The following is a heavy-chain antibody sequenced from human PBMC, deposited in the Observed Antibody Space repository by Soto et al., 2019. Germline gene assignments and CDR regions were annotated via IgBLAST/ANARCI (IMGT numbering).Heavy chain of an antibody. CDR2: ISSSGSTI. Sequence: PGGSLRLSCAASGFTFSDYYMSWIRQAPGKGLEWVSYISSSGSTIYYADSVKGRFTISRDNAKNSLYLQMNSLRAEDTAVYYCARDVNDYGWGSYRFSGGWFDPWGQGTLVTVSS. D-gene: IGHD3-16*02. J-gene: IGHJ5*02. CDR3: ARDVNDYGWGSYRFSGGWFDP. V-gene: IGHV3-11*01. CDR1: GFTFSDYY.